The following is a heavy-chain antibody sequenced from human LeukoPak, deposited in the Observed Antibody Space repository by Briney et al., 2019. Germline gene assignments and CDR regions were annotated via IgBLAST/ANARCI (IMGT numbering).Heavy chain of an antibody. CDR2: INPDSGGT. D-gene: IGHD6-13*01. Sequence: GASVKVSRKASGYTFTDSYIHWVRQAPGQGLEWMGWINPDSGGTNYAQKFQGRVTMTRDTSITTVYMELSRLRSDDTAVYYCARVKYRAAGDKQYWGRGTLVTVSS. CDR1: GYTFTDSY. CDR3: ARVKYRAAGDKQY. V-gene: IGHV1-2*02. J-gene: IGHJ4*02.